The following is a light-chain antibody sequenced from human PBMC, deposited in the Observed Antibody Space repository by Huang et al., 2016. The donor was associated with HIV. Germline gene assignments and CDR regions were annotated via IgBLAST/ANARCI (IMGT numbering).Light chain of an antibody. Sequence: EIVLTQSPDTLSLSPGENATVSCRASQSVTRNYLAWYQQRPGQAPNLLIYGAATRATGIPDRFSGSGSGTDFTLTISRLAPEDFAVYYCQQFGSSPPYSFGQGTKLEIK. CDR2: GAA. CDR1: QSVTRNY. J-gene: IGKJ2*03. V-gene: IGKV3-20*01. CDR3: QQFGSSPPYS.